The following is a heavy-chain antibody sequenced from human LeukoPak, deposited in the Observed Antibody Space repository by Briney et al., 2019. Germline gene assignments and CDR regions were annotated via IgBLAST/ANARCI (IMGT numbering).Heavy chain of an antibody. CDR2: IYPGDSDT. D-gene: IGHD1-26*01. V-gene: IGHV5-51*01. J-gene: IGHJ4*02. Sequence: GESLKISCKGSGYSFTSYWIDWVRQMPGKGLEWVGIIYPGDSDTRYSPSFQGQVTISADKSISTAYLQWSSLKASDTAMYYCARRRDLYSGSYYPFDYWGQGTLVTVSS. CDR1: GYSFTSYW. CDR3: ARRRDLYSGSYYPFDY.